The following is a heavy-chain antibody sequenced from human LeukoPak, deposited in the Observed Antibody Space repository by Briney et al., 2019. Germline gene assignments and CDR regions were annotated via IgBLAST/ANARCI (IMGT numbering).Heavy chain of an antibody. CDR2: ISTSGNTI. V-gene: IGHV3-11*04. Sequence: GGSLRLSCAASGFTVSSNYMSWVRQAPGKGLEWVSYISTSGNTIYYADSVKGRFTTSRDNAKNSLYLQMNSLRAEDTAVYYCARGFGPTYWGQGTLVTVSS. D-gene: IGHD3-16*01. CDR1: GFTVSSNY. J-gene: IGHJ4*02. CDR3: ARGFGPTY.